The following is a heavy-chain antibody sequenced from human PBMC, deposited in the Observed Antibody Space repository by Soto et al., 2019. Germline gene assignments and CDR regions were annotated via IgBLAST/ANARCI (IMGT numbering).Heavy chain of an antibody. CDR3: ARGGGSYTTGWYNDY. CDR1: GVSISNSY. V-gene: IGHV4-4*09. Sequence: QVQLQESGPGLVKPSETMSLTCTVSGVSISNSYCSWVRQPPGKKLEWIGHIWNSGTTDYNPSLRRRVTMSVDTSKNQGSLRLSSVTATDTAVYYCARGGGSYTTGWYNDYWGQGTLVTVSS. D-gene: IGHD6-19*01. J-gene: IGHJ4*02. CDR2: IWNSGTT.